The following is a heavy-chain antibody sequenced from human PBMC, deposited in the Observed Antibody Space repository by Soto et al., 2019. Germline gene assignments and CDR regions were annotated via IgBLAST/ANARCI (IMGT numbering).Heavy chain of an antibody. Sequence: GGSLRLSCAASGFTFSSYAMSWVRQAPGKGLEWVSAISGSGGSTYYADSVKGRFTISRDNSKNTLYLQMNSLRAEDTAVYYCAKDRVTAMIRYYYGMDVWGQGTTVTVSS. CDR3: AKDRVTAMIRYYYGMDV. CDR2: ISGSGGST. V-gene: IGHV3-23*01. J-gene: IGHJ6*02. D-gene: IGHD5-18*01. CDR1: GFTFSSYA.